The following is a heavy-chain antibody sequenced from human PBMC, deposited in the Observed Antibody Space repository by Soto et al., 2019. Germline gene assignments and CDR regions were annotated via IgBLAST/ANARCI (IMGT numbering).Heavy chain of an antibody. CDR2: ISSSSSTI. CDR3: ARTFYYCSGGSCKSNWFDP. V-gene: IGHV3-48*01. D-gene: IGHD2-15*01. Sequence: GGSLRLSCAASGFTFSSYSMNWVRQAPGKGLDWVSYISSSSSTIYYADSVKGRFTISRDNAKNSLYLQMNSLRAEDTAVYYSARTFYYCSGGSCKSNWFDPWGQGTLVTVSS. J-gene: IGHJ5*02. CDR1: GFTFSSYS.